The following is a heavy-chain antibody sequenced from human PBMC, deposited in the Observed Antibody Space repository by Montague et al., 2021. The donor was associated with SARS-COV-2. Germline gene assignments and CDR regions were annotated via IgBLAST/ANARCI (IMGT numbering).Heavy chain of an antibody. CDR1: GGSISGYY. D-gene: IGHD5-18*01. Sequence: SETLSLTCSVSGGSISGYYGSWIRQPPGKGLEWIGYIYHSGNTKYNPSLKSRVSISVDTSKNQFSLRLSSVTAADTAVYYCAREYRIELWQTNWYFGLWGRGTLVTVSS. V-gene: IGHV4-59*01. CDR2: IYHSGNT. J-gene: IGHJ2*01. CDR3: AREYRIELWQTNWYFGL.